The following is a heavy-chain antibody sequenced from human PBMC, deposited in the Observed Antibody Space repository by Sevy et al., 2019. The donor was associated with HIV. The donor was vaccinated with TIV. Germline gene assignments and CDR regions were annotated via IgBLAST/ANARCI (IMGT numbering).Heavy chain of an antibody. CDR3: ARDNATVSRRGLRYYYYGTDV. J-gene: IGHJ6*02. CDR1: GFTFSTYW. D-gene: IGHD2-2*01. Sequence: GGSLRLSCEASGFTFSTYWMSWFRQAPGKGLEWVANINEDGTEKFYVDSVKGRFTMSRDNAKNSLYLQMNSLRAEDAAVYYCARDNATVSRRGLRYYYYGTDVWGQGTTVTVSS. CDR2: INEDGTEK. V-gene: IGHV3-7*01.